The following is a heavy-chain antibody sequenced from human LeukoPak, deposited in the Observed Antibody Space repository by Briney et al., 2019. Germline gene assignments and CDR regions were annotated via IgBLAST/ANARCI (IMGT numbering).Heavy chain of an antibody. J-gene: IGHJ6*04. CDR3: AELGITMIGGV. Sequence: GGSLSLSCAASKFTFSDYGMNWVRQAPGKGLEWVSYISRSSSTKDYGDSVKGRSTISRDNAKNSLYLQMNSLRAEDTAVYYCAELGITMIGGVWGKGTTVTISS. V-gene: IGHV3-48*04. CDR1: KFTFSDYG. D-gene: IGHD3-10*02. CDR2: ISRSSSTK.